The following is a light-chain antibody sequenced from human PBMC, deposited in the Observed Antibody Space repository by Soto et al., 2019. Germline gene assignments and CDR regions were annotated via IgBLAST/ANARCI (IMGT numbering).Light chain of an antibody. CDR2: MLS. V-gene: IGKV2-24*01. CDR1: QSLVHSDGNTS. CDR3: MQATQVPLT. Sequence: DIVMTQTPLSLPVTLGQPASISCRSSQSLVHSDGNTSLTWLQQRPGQPPRLLIYMLSNRFSGVPDRFSGSGAGTDFTLKISRVEAEDVGVYYCMQATQVPLTFGGGTKVEIK. J-gene: IGKJ4*01.